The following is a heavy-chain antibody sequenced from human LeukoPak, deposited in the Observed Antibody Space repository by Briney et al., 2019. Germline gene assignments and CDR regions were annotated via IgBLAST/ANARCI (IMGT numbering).Heavy chain of an antibody. Sequence: GGSLRLSCAASGFTFSSYSMNWVRQAPGKGLEWVSSISSSSSYIYYADSVKGRFTISRDNAKNSLYLQINSLRAEDTAVYYCARDPEGAGSFNDYWGQGTLVTVSS. CDR3: ARDPEGAGSFNDY. V-gene: IGHV3-21*01. D-gene: IGHD1-26*01. CDR1: GFTFSSYS. CDR2: ISSSSSYI. J-gene: IGHJ4*02.